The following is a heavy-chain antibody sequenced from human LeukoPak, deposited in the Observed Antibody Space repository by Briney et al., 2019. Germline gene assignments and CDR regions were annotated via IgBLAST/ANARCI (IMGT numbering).Heavy chain of an antibody. CDR3: ARGRGSYYEM. CDR2: INHSGST. J-gene: IGHJ4*02. CDR1: GGSIIGYY. Sequence: PSETLSLTCAVYGGSIIGYYWTWIRQPPGKGLEWIGEINHSGSTNYNPSRESRVTIFVDTSKNQFALKVTSVTAADTAVYYCARGRGSYYEMWGQGTLVTVSS. V-gene: IGHV4-34*01. D-gene: IGHD3-22*01.